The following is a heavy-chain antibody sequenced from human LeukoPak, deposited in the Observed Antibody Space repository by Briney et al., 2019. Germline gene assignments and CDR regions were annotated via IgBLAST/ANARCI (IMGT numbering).Heavy chain of an antibody. CDR3: ARSLGGYSGYDSQYYFDY. CDR1: GFTFSSYS. CDR2: ISSSSSYI. V-gene: IGHV3-21*01. D-gene: IGHD5-12*01. Sequence: GGSLRLSCAASGFTFSSYSMNWVRQAPGKGLEWVSSISSSSSYIYYADSVKGRFTISRDNAKNSLYLQMSSLRAEDAAVYYCARSLGGYSGYDSQYYFDYWGQGTLVTVSS. J-gene: IGHJ4*02.